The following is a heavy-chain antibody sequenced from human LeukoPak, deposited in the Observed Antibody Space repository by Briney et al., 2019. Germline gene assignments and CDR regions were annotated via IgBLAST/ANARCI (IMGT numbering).Heavy chain of an antibody. CDR2: TYYRSKWYN. Sequence: SQTLSLTCAISGDSVSSNSAAWNWIRQSPSRGLEWLGRTYYRSKWYNDYAVSVKSRITINPDTSKNQFSLQLNSVTPEDTAVYYCARDPGLLDCSSTSCRGANWFDPWGQGTLVTVSS. V-gene: IGHV6-1*01. CDR3: ARDPGLLDCSSTSCRGANWFDP. J-gene: IGHJ5*02. D-gene: IGHD2-2*01. CDR1: GDSVSSNSAA.